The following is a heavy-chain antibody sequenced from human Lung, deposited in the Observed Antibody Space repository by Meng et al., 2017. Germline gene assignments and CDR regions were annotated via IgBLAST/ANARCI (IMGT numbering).Heavy chain of an antibody. D-gene: IGHD6-19*01. CDR1: GGSISSSSYS. CDR3: ARDPVAVAGATDAFDI. CDR2: IYYSGST. Sequence: LRPQESGPGLVKASEPLSLTCTVSGGSISSSSYSWGWIRQPPGKGLEWIGSIYYSGSTYYNPSLKSRVTISVDTSKNQFSLKLSSVTAADTAVYYCARDPVAVAGATDAFDIWGQGTMVTVSS. J-gene: IGHJ3*02. V-gene: IGHV4-39*07.